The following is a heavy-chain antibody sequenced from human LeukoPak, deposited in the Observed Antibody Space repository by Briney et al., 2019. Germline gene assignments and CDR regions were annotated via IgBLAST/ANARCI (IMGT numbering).Heavy chain of an antibody. CDR1: GYTFTSYY. J-gene: IGHJ2*01. CDR3: ARRPTTRDQVWYFDL. CDR2: INPSGGTT. V-gene: IGHV1-46*01. D-gene: IGHD4-11*01. Sequence: ASMKVSCKASGYTFTSYYMHWVRQAPGQGLEWMGIINPSGGTTSHAQKFQGRVTMTRDTSTSTIYMELSSLRSEDTAVYYCARRPTTRDQVWYFDLWGRGTLVTVSS.